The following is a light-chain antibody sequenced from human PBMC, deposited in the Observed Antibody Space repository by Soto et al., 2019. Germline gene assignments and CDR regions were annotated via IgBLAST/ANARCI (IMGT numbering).Light chain of an antibody. CDR3: CSYAGSRVV. Sequence: QSVLTQPASVSGSPGQSITISCTGTSSDVGSYNLVSWYQQHPGKAPKLMIYEGSKRPSGVSNRFSGSKSGNMASLTISGLQAEDEADYYCCSYAGSRVVFGGGTKLTVL. V-gene: IGLV2-23*01. CDR2: EGS. J-gene: IGLJ2*01. CDR1: SSDVGSYNL.